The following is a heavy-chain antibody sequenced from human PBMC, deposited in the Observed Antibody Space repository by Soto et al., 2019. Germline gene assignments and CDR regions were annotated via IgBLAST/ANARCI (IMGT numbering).Heavy chain of an antibody. Sequence: GGSLRLSSAASGFTFSDSEMFWVRQSPGEGLEWVSKINYSGSNIYYSKSVKGRFTISRDNAKNSLSLQMNSLTDEDTAIYYCASEALCGADCYFFEYWGPGTLVTVSS. CDR2: INYSGSNI. J-gene: IGHJ4*02. CDR1: GFTFSDSE. CDR3: ASEALCGADCYFFEY. V-gene: IGHV3-48*03. D-gene: IGHD2-21*02.